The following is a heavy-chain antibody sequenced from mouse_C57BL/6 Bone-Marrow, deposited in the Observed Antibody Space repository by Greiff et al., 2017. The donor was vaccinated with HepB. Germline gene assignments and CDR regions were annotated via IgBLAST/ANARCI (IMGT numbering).Heavy chain of an antibody. CDR2: ISSGSSTI. D-gene: IGHD1-1*01. Sequence: EVKLVESGGGLVKPGGSLKLSCAASGFTFSDYGMHWVRQAPEKGLEWVAYISSGSSTIYYADTVKGRFTISRDNAKNTLFLQMTSLRSEDTAMYYCARDYYGSGYDWYFDVWGTGTTVTVSS. CDR3: ARDYYGSGYDWYFDV. V-gene: IGHV5-17*01. CDR1: GFTFSDYG. J-gene: IGHJ1*03.